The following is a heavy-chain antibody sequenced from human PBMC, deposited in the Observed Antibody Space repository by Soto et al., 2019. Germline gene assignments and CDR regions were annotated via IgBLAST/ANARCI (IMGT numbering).Heavy chain of an antibody. CDR3: ARHPADTVTSFYGVDV. V-gene: IGHV4-39*01. CDR1: GVSISSSNYF. Sequence: SETLSLTCSVSGVSISSSNYFWGWIRQAPGKGPEWIGTTYYTGKSDSNPSLKSQVTVSLDTSKNQVSLNLRSVTAADAAVYYCARHPADTVTSFYGVDVWGPGTTVTVSS. D-gene: IGHD2-21*02. J-gene: IGHJ6*02. CDR2: TYYTGKS.